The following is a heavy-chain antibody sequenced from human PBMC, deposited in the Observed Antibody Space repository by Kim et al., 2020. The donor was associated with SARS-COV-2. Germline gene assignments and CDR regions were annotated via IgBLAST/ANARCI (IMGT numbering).Heavy chain of an antibody. CDR1: GLTFSNYW. CDR2: ISPDGIKT. D-gene: IGHD3-22*01. V-gene: IGHV3-74*01. Sequence: GGSLRLSCEASGLTFSNYWMHWVRQTPGKGLVWVSYISPDGIKTAYADSVKGRLTISRDNAKSTLYLQMNSVRAEDTAVYYCAKATSGGYPDWGQGTLVTVSS. CDR3: AKATSGGYPD. J-gene: IGHJ4*02.